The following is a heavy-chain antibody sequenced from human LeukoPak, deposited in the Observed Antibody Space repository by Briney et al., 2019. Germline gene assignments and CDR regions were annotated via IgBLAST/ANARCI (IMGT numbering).Heavy chain of an antibody. CDR3: ARHSLGSSWYLVAY. V-gene: IGHV4-59*08. CDR1: GDSISSYY. Sequence: PSETLSLTCTVSGDSISSYYWGWLRQPPGKGLEWIGSIYYSGTTNYNPSLESRVTISLDTSKNQFSLKLSSVTAADTAIYYCARHSLGSSWYLVAYWGQGTLVTVSS. J-gene: IGHJ4*02. D-gene: IGHD6-13*01. CDR2: IYYSGTT.